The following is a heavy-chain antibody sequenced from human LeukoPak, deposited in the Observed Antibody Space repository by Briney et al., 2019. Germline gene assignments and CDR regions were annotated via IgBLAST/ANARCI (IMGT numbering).Heavy chain of an antibody. Sequence: SETLSLTCTVSGGSISSHYWSWIRQPPGKGLEWIGYIYYSGSTNYNPSLKSRVTISVDTSKNQFSLKLSSVTAADTAVYYCARDHRQQLAFDYWGQGTLVTVSS. CDR2: IYYSGST. V-gene: IGHV4-59*11. J-gene: IGHJ4*02. CDR3: ARDHRQQLAFDY. D-gene: IGHD6-13*01. CDR1: GGSISSHY.